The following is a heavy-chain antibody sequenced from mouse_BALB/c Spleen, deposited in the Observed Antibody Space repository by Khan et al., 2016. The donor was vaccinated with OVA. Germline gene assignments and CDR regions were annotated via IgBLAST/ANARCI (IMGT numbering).Heavy chain of an antibody. CDR2: IWGDGST. CDR1: GFSLTGYG. Sequence: QVQLKQSGPGLVAPSQSLSITCTVSGFSLTGYGVNWVRQPLGKGLEWLGMIWGDGSTDYNSALKSRLSISKDNSKSQDFLKMNSLQTDDTAMYYGARAYYGNYREAMDYWGQGTTVTVSS. V-gene: IGHV2-6-7*01. J-gene: IGHJ4*01. CDR3: ARAYYGNYREAMDY. D-gene: IGHD2-10*01.